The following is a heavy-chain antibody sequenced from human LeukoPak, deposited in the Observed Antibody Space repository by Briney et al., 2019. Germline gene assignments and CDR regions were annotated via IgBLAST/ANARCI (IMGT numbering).Heavy chain of an antibody. V-gene: IGHV1-2*02. CDR3: ARVAAAGKYYYYGMDV. Sequence: ASVKASCKASGYTLTGYYMHWVRQAPGQGLEWMGWINPNSGGTNYAQKFQGRVTMTRDTSISTAYMELSRLRSDDTAVYYCARVAAAGKYYYYGMDVWGQGTTVTVSS. J-gene: IGHJ6*02. CDR2: INPNSGGT. CDR1: GYTLTGYY. D-gene: IGHD6-13*01.